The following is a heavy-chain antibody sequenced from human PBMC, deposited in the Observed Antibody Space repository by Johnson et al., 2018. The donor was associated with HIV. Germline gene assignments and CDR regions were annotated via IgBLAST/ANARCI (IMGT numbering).Heavy chain of an antibody. J-gene: IGHJ3*02. CDR2: ISYDGTNT. Sequence: QVQLVESGGGVVQPGRSLRLSCAASDFTFSNNAIHWVRQAPGKGLEWVAVISYDGTNTYYADSVRCRFTISRDNSKNTLYVQINSLRSEDTAVYYCARGGAYCGGDCNAFDIWGQGTMVTVSS. CDR1: DFTFSNNA. V-gene: IGHV3-30*04. D-gene: IGHD2-21*02. CDR3: ARGGAYCGGDCNAFDI.